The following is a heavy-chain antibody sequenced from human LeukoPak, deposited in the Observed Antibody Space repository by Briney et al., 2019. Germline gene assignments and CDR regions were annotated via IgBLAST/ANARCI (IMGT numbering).Heavy chain of an antibody. CDR1: GFTFTSSA. Sequence: SVKVSCKASGFTFTSSAMQWVRQARGQRLEWIGWIVVGSGNTNYAQKFQERVTITRDMSTSTAYMELSSLRSEDTAVYYCAAVPYYYDSSGYYYWGQGTLVTVPS. D-gene: IGHD3-22*01. V-gene: IGHV1-58*02. J-gene: IGHJ4*02. CDR3: AAVPYYYDSSGYYY. CDR2: IVVGSGNT.